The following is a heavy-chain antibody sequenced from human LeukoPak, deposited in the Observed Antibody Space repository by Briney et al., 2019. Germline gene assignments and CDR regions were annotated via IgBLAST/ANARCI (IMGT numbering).Heavy chain of an antibody. CDR3: ARGYSGYDRGRPDAFDI. J-gene: IGHJ3*02. CDR1: GGXISSYY. CDR2: IYYSGST. D-gene: IGHD5-12*01. V-gene: IGHV4-59*01. Sequence: SETLSLTCTVSGGXISSYYCSWIRQPPGKGLEWIGHIYYSGSTNYNPSLKSRVTISVDTSKNQFSLKLSSVTAADTAVYYSARGYSGYDRGRPDAFDIWGQGTMVTVSS.